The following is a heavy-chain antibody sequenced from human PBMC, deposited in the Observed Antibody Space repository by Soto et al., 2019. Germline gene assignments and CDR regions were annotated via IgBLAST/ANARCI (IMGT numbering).Heavy chain of an antibody. CDR1: GFTFTSYG. D-gene: IGHD3-16*01. CDR3: ARQRGELTFFDY. Sequence: QVQLVESGGGVVQPGRSLRLSCAASGFTFTSYGIHWVRQAPGKGLEWVAVIWFDGRKTYYADSVKGRFTISRDNSKKTVFLQMDSLRAEDTAVYYCARQRGELTFFDYWGQGTLVTVSS. V-gene: IGHV3-33*01. J-gene: IGHJ4*02. CDR2: IWFDGRKT.